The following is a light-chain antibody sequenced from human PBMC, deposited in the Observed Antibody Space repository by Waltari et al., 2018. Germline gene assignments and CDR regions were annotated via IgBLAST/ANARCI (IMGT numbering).Light chain of an antibody. Sequence: EIVLTQSPGTLSLSPGERATLSCRASQSVSSSYLAWYQQKPGQAPRLLIYGASSRATGIPDRFSGSWSGTDFTLTISRLEPEDFAVYYCQQYGSSPRTFGPGTKVDIK. CDR2: GAS. CDR3: QQYGSSPRT. J-gene: IGKJ3*01. V-gene: IGKV3-20*01. CDR1: QSVSSSY.